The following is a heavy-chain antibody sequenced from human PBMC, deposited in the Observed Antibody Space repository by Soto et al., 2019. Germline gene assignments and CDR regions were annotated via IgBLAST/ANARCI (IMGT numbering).Heavy chain of an antibody. J-gene: IGHJ4*02. CDR3: ARDEREGWEQQLVHYY. CDR1: GFTFSSYG. V-gene: IGHV3-33*01. Sequence: QVQLVESGGGVVQPGRSLRLSCAASGFTFSSYGMHWVRQAPGKGLEWVAVIWYDGSNKYYADSVKGRFTISRDNSKNTLYLQMNSLRAEDTAVYYCARDEREGWEQQLVHYYWGQGTLVTVSS. CDR2: IWYDGSNK. D-gene: IGHD6-13*01.